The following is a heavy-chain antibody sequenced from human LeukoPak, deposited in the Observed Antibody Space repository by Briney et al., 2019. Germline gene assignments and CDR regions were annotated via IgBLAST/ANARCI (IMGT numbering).Heavy chain of an antibody. V-gene: IGHV1-2*02. CDR2: INPNSGGT. D-gene: IGHD2-15*01. J-gene: IGHJ3*02. Sequence: ASVKVSCKAPGYTFTGYYMHWVRQAPGQGLEWMGWINPNSGGTNYAQKFQGRVTMTRDTSISTAYMELSRLRSDDTAVYYCASVRELSRDDDAFDIWGQGTMVTVSS. CDR3: ASVRELSRDDDAFDI. CDR1: GYTFTGYY.